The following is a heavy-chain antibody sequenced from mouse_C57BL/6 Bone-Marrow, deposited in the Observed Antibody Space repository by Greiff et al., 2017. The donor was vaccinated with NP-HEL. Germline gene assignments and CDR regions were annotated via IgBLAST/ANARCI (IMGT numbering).Heavy chain of an antibody. CDR2: IDPSDSYT. V-gene: IGHV1-59*01. CDR1: GYTFTSYW. J-gene: IGHJ3*01. CDR3: ARDPPAH. Sequence: VQLQQPGAELVRPGPSVKLSCKASGYTFTSYWMHWVKQRPGQGLEWIGVIDPSDSYTNYNQKFKGKATLTVDTSSSTAYMQLSSLTSEDSAVYYCARDPPAHWGQGTLVTVSA.